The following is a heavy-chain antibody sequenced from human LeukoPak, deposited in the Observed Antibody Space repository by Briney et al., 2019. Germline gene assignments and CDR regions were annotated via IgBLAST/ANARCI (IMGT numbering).Heavy chain of an antibody. CDR1: GGSISSGGYR. D-gene: IGHD3-22*01. Sequence: SETLSLTCTVSGGSISSGGYRWSWIRQHPGKGLEWRGYIYNSGSTYYNPSLKSRVTISVDTSKNQFSLKLSSVTAADTAVYYCARYYYDSSGYYFDNWGQGTQVTVSS. CDR2: IYNSGST. V-gene: IGHV4-31*03. J-gene: IGHJ4*02. CDR3: ARYYYDSSGYYFDN.